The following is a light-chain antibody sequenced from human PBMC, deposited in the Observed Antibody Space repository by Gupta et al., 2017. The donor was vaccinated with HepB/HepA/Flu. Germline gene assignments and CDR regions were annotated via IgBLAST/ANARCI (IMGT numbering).Light chain of an antibody. CDR2: GNH. CDR1: SPNVGSNP. CDR3: AAWDDSLNGPV. V-gene: IGLV1-44*01. J-gene: IGLJ2*01. Sequence: QSVLTQPPSVSGTPGQTVIISCSGGSPNVGSNPVNWYQHLPGAAPKLLIYGNHRRPSGVPDRFSDSKSGASASLAISGLQSEDEADYYCAAWDDSLNGPVFGGGTKLTVL.